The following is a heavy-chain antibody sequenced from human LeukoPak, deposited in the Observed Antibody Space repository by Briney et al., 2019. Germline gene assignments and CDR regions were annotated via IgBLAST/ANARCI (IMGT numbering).Heavy chain of an antibody. CDR3: ARGLYSYYYMDV. J-gene: IGHJ6*03. CDR2: ISGGSSYI. CDR1: GFTFSSYE. V-gene: IGHV3-48*03. Sequence: PGGSLRLSCAASGFTFSSYEMNWVRQAPGKGLEWVSYISGGSSYIYYADSVKGRFAISRDNAKNSLYLQMNSLRAEDTAFYYCARGLYSYYYMDVWGKGTTVTISS.